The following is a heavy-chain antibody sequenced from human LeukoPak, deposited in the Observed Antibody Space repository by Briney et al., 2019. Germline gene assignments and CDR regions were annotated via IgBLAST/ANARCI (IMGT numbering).Heavy chain of an antibody. CDR1: GFTFSSYT. J-gene: IGHJ4*02. CDR3: ARLTTLSHYYFDN. D-gene: IGHD4-11*01. Sequence: HPGGSLRLSCAASGFTFSSYTMSWVRQAPGTGLEWVSLINNSGVTTYSADSVKGRFTISRDISKNTLYLQMNSLRADDTAVYYCARLTTLSHYYFDNWGLGTLVTVSS. V-gene: IGHV3-23*01. CDR2: INNSGVTT.